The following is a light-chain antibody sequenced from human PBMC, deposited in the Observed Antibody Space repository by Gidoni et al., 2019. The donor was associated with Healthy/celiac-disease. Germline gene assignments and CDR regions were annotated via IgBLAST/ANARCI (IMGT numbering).Light chain of an antibody. Sequence: EIVMTPSPATLSVCTGKRATLACRASQSVSSNLAWYQQKPGQAPRLLIYGASTRATGIPARFSGSGSGTEFTLTISSLQSEDFAVDYCQQYNTWPRAFGQGTKVEIK. CDR3: QQYNTWPRA. J-gene: IGKJ1*01. V-gene: IGKV3-15*01. CDR1: QSVSSN. CDR2: GAS.